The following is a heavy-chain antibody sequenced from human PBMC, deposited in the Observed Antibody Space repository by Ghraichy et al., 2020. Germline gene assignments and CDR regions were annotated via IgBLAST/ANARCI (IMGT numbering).Heavy chain of an antibody. CDR1: GGSVSNSNYY. D-gene: IGHD1-26*01. V-gene: IGHV4-39*02. CDR3: AGNYYNNYFES. J-gene: IGHJ4*02. CDR2: IYNSGTT. Sequence: SETLSLTCTVSGGSVSNSNYYWGWIRQPPGKGLEWIVSIYNSGTTYYNPSLKTRVTISVDTSKNHFSLKLSSVTAADTAVYYCAGNYYNNYFESWGQGTLATVSS.